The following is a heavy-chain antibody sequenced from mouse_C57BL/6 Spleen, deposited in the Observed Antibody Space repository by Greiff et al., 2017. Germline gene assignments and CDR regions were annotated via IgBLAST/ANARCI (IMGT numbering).Heavy chain of an antibody. CDR2: IYPGDGDT. CDR3: ARKGTMVTTVFDY. J-gene: IGHJ2*01. V-gene: IGHV1-80*01. D-gene: IGHD2-2*01. CDR1: GYAFSSYW. Sequence: QVQLQQSGAELVKPGASVKISCKASGYAFSSYWMNWVKQRPGKGLEWIGQIYPGDGDTNYNGKFKGKATLTADKSFSSAYMQLSSLTSEDSAVYFCARKGTMVTTVFDYWGQGTTLTVSS.